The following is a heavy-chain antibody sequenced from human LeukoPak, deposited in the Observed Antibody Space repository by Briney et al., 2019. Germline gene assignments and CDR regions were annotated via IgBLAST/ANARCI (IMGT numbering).Heavy chain of an antibody. CDR2: IYSGGST. V-gene: IGHV3-66*01. J-gene: IGHJ4*02. CDR3: AREPDDYFDY. CDR1: EFSVSSNY. Sequence: GGSLRLSCAASEFSVSSNYMSWVRQAPGKGLEWVSVIYSGGSTYYADSVKGRFTISRDNSKNTLYLRMNSLRAEDTAVYYCAREPDDYFDYWGQGTLVTVSS.